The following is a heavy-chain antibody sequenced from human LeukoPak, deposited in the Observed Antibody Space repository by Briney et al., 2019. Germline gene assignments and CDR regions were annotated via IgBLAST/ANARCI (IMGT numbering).Heavy chain of an antibody. CDR2: ISNDGTYK. D-gene: IGHD3-10*01. CDR1: GFTFSSYA. Sequence: GGSLRLSCAASGFTFSSYAMHWVRQAPDKGLEYVAVISNDGTYKYYGASVKGRFTISRDNSKNTLYLQMDSLRAEDTAVYSCTRKSGGSQRKMDDWFDPWGQGSLVIVSS. J-gene: IGHJ5*02. V-gene: IGHV3-30*04. CDR3: TRKSGGSQRKMDDWFDP.